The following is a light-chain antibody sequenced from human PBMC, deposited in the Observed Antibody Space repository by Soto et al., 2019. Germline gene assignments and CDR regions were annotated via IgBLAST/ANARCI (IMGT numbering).Light chain of an antibody. J-gene: IGKJ2*01. CDR1: QSVSSSY. CDR3: QQYDTSIWAYT. CDR2: GAS. Sequence: VLTQSPVTLSLSPGERATLSCSASQSVSSSYLAWYQQKPGQAPRLLIYGASSRATGIPDRFSGSGSGTDFTLTISRLEPEDFAVYYCQQYDTSIWAYTFGQGTKVDIK. V-gene: IGKV3-20*01.